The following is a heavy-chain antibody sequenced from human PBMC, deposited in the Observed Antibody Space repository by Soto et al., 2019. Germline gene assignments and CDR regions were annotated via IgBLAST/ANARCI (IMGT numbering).Heavy chain of an antibody. V-gene: IGHV1-69*13. CDR2: IIPIFGTA. D-gene: IGHD5-18*01. CDR3: ASRGYSYGHTLYYYYGMDV. Sequence: SVKVSCKASGGTFSSYAISWVRQAPGQGLEWMGGIIPIFGTANYAQKFQGRVTITADESTSTAYMELSSLRSEDTAVYYCASRGYSYGHTLYYYYGMDVWGQGTTVTVSS. J-gene: IGHJ6*02. CDR1: GGTFSSYA.